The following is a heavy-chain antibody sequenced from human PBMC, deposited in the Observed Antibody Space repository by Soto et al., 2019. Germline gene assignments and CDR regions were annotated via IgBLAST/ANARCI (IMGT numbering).Heavy chain of an antibody. CDR1: GDSVSSNSAA. Sequence: SQTLSLTCAISGDSVSSNSAAWNWIRQSPSRGLEWLGRTYYRSKWYNDYAVSVRSRITIKPDTSKNQFSLQLKSVNPEDTAVYFCARDTEFYVSGGNYYSRPFDYWGQGTLVTVSS. V-gene: IGHV6-1*01. CDR3: ARDTEFYVSGGNYYSRPFDY. J-gene: IGHJ4*01. CDR2: TYYRSKWYN. D-gene: IGHD3-22*01.